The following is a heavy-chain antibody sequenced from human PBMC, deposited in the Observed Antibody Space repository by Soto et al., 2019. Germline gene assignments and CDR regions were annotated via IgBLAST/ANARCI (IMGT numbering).Heavy chain of an antibody. J-gene: IGHJ6*02. V-gene: IGHV3-9*01. CDR1: GFTFDDYA. CDR2: LSWNGVTI. D-gene: IGHD3-22*01. Sequence: EVQLVESGGDLVQPGRSLRLSCAASGFTFDDYAMHWVRQVPGKGLQWVSGLSWNGVTIGYAASVKGRFTVSRDNAKKSLYLTMNGLRPDDTALYYCAASRAYDSSDYAGFPYGMDVWGLGTTVTVS. CDR3: AASRAYDSSDYAGFPYGMDV.